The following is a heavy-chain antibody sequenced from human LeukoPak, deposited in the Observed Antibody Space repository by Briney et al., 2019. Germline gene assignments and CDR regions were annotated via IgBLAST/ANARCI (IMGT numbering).Heavy chain of an antibody. D-gene: IGHD2-15*01. CDR2: IYYSGSP. V-gene: IGHV4-30-4*01. CDR1: GGSISSGDYY. Sequence: PSQTLSLTCTVSGGSISSGDYYWSWIRQPPGKGLEWIGYIYYSGSPYSNPSLKSRLTISVDTSKNQFSLKLSSVTAADTAVYYCARVLVDCSGGSCYYFDYWGQGTLVTVSS. CDR3: ARVLVDCSGGSCYYFDY. J-gene: IGHJ4*02.